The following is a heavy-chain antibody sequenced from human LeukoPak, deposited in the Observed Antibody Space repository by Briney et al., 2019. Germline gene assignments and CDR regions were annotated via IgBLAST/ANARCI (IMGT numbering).Heavy chain of an antibody. CDR2: ISGSSSYI. J-gene: IGHJ6*02. CDR3: ARSPSYSYGYDYYYYGLDV. D-gene: IGHD5-18*01. Sequence: GGSLRLSCAASGFTFSSYSMNWVRQAPGEGLEWVSSISGSSSYIYYADSVKGRFTISRDKAKNSLYLQMKSLRAEDTAVYYCARSPSYSYGYDYYYYGLDVWGQGTTVTVSS. CDR1: GFTFSSYS. V-gene: IGHV3-21*01.